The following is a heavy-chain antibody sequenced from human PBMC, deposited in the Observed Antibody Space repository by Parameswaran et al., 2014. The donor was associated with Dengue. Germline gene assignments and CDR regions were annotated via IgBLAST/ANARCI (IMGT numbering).Heavy chain of an antibody. CDR3: ARHTEYGSGTFDY. V-gene: IGHV4-39*01. J-gene: IGHJ4*02. Sequence: WIRQPPGKGLEWIGGMYYSGSTQYNPSLKSRVTMSVDTSKNQFSLKVSSVTAADTAVYYCARHTEYGSGTFDYWGQGILVTVSS. D-gene: IGHD3-10*01. CDR2: MYYSGST.